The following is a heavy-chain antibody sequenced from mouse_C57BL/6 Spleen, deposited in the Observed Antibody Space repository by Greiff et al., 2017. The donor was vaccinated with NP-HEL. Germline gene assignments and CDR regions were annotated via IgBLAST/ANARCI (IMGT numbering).Heavy chain of an antibody. CDR2: ISDGGSYT. CDR1: GFTFSSYA. CDR3: ARDGGSNYVDY. Sequence: EVKLMESGGGLVKPGGSLKLSCAASGFTFSSYAMSWVRQTPEKRLEWVATISDGGSYTYYPDNVKGRFTISRDNAKNNLYLQMSHLKSEDTAMYYCARDGGSNYVDYWGQGTTLTVSS. D-gene: IGHD1-1*01. J-gene: IGHJ2*01. V-gene: IGHV5-4*01.